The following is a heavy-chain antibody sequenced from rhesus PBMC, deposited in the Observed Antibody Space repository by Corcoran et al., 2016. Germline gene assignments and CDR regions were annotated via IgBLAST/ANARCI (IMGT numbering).Heavy chain of an antibody. CDR2: IYGSGSST. Sequence: QLQLQESGPGLVEPSETLSVPCAVSVGSSRSCYCNRLRQAPGEGLEWIVYIYGSGSSTNYNPSLKRRVTLSVDTSKNQFSLKLSSVTAADTAVYYCARGTIYYFDYWGQGVLVTVSS. CDR3: ARGTIYYFDY. J-gene: IGHJ4*01. D-gene: IGHD3-3*01. V-gene: IGHV4-169*01. CDR1: VGSSRSCY.